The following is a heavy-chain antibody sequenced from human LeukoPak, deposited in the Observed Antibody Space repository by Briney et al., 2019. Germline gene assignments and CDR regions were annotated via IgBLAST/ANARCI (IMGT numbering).Heavy chain of an antibody. D-gene: IGHD3-22*01. CDR2: ISSSGSTI. CDR1: GFTFSDYY. V-gene: IGHV3-11*01. J-gene: IGHJ3*02. CDR3: ARGSYYYDSSGSPGAPI. Sequence: TAGGSLRLPCAASGFTFSDYYMSWIRQAPGKGLEWVSYISSSGSTIYYADSVKGRFTISRDNAKNSLYLQMNSLRAEDTAVYYCARGSYYYDSSGSPGAPIWGQGTMVTVSS.